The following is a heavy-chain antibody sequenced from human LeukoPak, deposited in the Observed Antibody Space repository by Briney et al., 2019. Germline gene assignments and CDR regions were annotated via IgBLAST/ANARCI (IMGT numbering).Heavy chain of an antibody. J-gene: IGHJ4*02. CDR3: ARELYGRFEY. CDR2: INPYNGNT. Sequence: ASVKVSCKASGYTFTTYGITWVRHAPGQGLECMGWINPYNGNTNYAQKLQGRVTMTTDTSTSTAYMELRSLRSDDTAVYYCARELYGRFEYWGQGTLVTVSS. V-gene: IGHV1-18*01. CDR1: GYTFTTYG. D-gene: IGHD2-2*02.